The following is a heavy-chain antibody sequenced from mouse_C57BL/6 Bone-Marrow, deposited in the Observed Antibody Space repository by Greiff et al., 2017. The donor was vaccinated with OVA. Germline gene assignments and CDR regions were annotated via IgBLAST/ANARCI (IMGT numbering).Heavy chain of an antibody. CDR3: VRHGYYYFDY. Sequence: EADGGLVQPKGSLKLSCAASGFSFNTYAMNWVRQAPGKGLEWVARIRSKSNNYATYYADSVKDRFTISRDDSESMLYLQMNNLKTEDTAMYYCVRHGYYYFDYWGQGTTLTVSS. V-gene: IGHV10-1*01. D-gene: IGHD2-14*01. J-gene: IGHJ2*01. CDR1: GFSFNTYA. CDR2: IRSKSNNYAT.